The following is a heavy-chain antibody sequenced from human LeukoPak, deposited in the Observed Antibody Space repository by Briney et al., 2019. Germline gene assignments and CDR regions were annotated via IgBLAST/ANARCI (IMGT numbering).Heavy chain of an antibody. CDR3: ARLAIGAAGRGEIDY. Sequence: GGSLRLSCAASGFTFNSYAMSWVRQAPGKGLEWVSAISGSGGSTYYADSVKGRFTISRDNSKNTLYLQMNSLRAEDTAVYYCARLAIGAAGRGEIDYWGQGTLVTVSS. CDR2: ISGSGGST. V-gene: IGHV3-23*01. CDR1: GFTFNSYA. D-gene: IGHD6-13*01. J-gene: IGHJ4*02.